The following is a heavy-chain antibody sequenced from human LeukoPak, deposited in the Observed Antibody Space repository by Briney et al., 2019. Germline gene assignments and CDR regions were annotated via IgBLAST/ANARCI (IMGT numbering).Heavy chain of an antibody. V-gene: IGHV3-23*01. D-gene: IGHD3-22*01. CDR2: ISGNGGST. CDR1: GFTFSSYA. CDR3: AKGLSHGYYYDSSGYSS. J-gene: IGHJ4*02. Sequence: GGSLRLSCAASGFTFSSYAMSWVRQAPGKGLEWVSAISGNGGSTYYADSVKGRFTISRDNSKNTLYLQMNSLRAEDTAVYYCAKGLSHGYYYDSSGYSSWGQGTLVTVSS.